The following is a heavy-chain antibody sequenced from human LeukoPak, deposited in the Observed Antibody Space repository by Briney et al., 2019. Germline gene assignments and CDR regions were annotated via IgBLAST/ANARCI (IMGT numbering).Heavy chain of an antibody. D-gene: IGHD6-13*01. Sequence: SETLSLTCTVSGYSISSGYYWSWIRQPPGKGLEWIGYIYYSGSTNYNPSLKSRVTISVDTSKNQFSLKLSSETAADTAVYYCARHVYSSSWPNPFDYWGQGTLVTVSS. CDR1: GYSISSGYY. CDR3: ARHVYSSSWPNPFDY. V-gene: IGHV4-61*01. J-gene: IGHJ4*02. CDR2: IYYSGST.